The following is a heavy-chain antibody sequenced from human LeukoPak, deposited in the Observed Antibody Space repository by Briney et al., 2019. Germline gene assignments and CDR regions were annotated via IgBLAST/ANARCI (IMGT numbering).Heavy chain of an antibody. CDR2: ISSSSSYI. Sequence: GGSLRLSCAASGFTFSSYSMNWVRQAPGKGLEWVSSISSSSSYIYYADSVKGRFTISRDNAKNSLYLQMNSLRAEDTAVYYCARDHRVGAIRPFDYWGQGTLVTVSS. CDR1: GFTFSSYS. D-gene: IGHD1-26*01. J-gene: IGHJ4*02. CDR3: ARDHRVGAIRPFDY. V-gene: IGHV3-21*01.